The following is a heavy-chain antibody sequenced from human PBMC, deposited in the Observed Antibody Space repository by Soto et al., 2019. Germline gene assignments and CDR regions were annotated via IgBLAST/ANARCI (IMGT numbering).Heavy chain of an antibody. CDR3: ERDRWHTSSWYWLDP. CDR1: GFTFSDFY. V-gene: IGHV3-11*01. D-gene: IGHD6-13*01. Sequence: GGSLRLSCAASGFTFSDFYMSWIRQAPGKGLEWISYISSSADTINYADSVKGRFTISRDNAKNSLYLQMNSLRADDTAVYYCERDRWHTSSWYWLDPWGQGTLVTVSS. CDR2: ISSSADTI. J-gene: IGHJ5*02.